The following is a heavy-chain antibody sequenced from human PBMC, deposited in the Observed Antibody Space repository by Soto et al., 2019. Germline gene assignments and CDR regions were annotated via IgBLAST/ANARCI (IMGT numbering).Heavy chain of an antibody. CDR2: INAGNGDT. V-gene: IGHV1-3*01. CDR1: GYTFTDYP. D-gene: IGHD2-15*01. J-gene: IGHJ1*01. CDR3: TRAPSGEN. Sequence: ASVKVSCKVSGYTFTDYPIHWVRQAPGQRLEWMGWINAGNGDTKYSQKFQGRVTVTSDTSASTAYMELSSLRSEDTAVYYCTRAPSGENWGKGTLVTVSS.